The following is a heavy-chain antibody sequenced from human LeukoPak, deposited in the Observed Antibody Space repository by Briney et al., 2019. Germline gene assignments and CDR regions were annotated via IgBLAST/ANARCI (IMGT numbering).Heavy chain of an antibody. CDR2: INRDGSST. Sequence: PGGSVRVSCVASGFSFHHYWVHLVRQAPATALEGVSRINRDGSSTKYADSVKCRFTVSRDNAKNTQNLQMNSLRAEDTAVYYCARDKKSGESSEIDYWGQGTLVTVSS. V-gene: IGHV3-74*03. J-gene: IGHJ4*02. CDR1: GFSFHHYW. D-gene: IGHD3-10*01. CDR3: ARDKKSGESSEIDY.